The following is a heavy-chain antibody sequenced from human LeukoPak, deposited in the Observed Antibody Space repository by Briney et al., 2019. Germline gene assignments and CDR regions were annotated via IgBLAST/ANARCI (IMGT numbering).Heavy chain of an antibody. CDR1: GYTFTSYG. Sequence: AASAKVSXKASGYTFTSYGFSWVRQAPGQGLEWMGWISAYNGNTNYAQKLQGRVTMTTDTSTSTAYMELRSLRSDDTAVYYCARVCSRTWWDSSNWFDPWGQGTLVTVSS. CDR3: ARVCSRTWWDSSNWFDP. CDR2: ISAYNGNT. D-gene: IGHD2-2*01. V-gene: IGHV1-18*01. J-gene: IGHJ5*02.